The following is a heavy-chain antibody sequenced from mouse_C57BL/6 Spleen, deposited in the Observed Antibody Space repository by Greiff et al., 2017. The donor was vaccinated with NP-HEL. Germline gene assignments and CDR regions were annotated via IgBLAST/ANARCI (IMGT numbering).Heavy chain of an antibody. D-gene: IGHD1-1*01. CDR3: TAVVATPYAMDY. V-gene: IGHV6-3*01. CDR1: GFTFSNYW. Sequence: EVKVEESGGGLVQPGGSMKLSCVASGFTFSNYWMNWVRQSPEKGLEWVAQIRLKSDNYATHYAESVKGRFTISRDDSKSSVYLQMNNLRAEDTGIYYCTAVVATPYAMDYWGQGTSVTVSS. J-gene: IGHJ4*01. CDR2: IRLKSDNYAT.